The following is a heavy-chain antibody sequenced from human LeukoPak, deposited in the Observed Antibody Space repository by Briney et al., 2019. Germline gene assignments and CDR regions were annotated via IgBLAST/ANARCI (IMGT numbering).Heavy chain of an antibody. J-gene: IGHJ4*02. CDR3: ARCLGSGSCRGPIDY. CDR2: INPNSGGT. CDR1: GYTFTGYY. Sequence: ASVKVSCKASGYTFTGYYMHWVRQAPGQGLEWMGWINPNSGGTNYAQKFQGRVTMTRNTSISTAYMELSSLRSEDTAVYYCARCLGSGSCRGPIDYWGQGTLVTVSS. D-gene: IGHD2-15*01. V-gene: IGHV1-2*02.